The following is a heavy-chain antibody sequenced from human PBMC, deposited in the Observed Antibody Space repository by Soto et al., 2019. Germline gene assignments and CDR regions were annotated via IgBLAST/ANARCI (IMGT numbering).Heavy chain of an antibody. Sequence: ASVKVSCKASGYTFTSYCISWVRQAPGQGREWMGWISAYTGNTNYAQKLQGRVTMTTDTSTNTAYMELRSLRSDATGVYYCARYCSCTSCFRTPLLDAFDIWGQGTMVTASS. CDR2: ISAYTGNT. D-gene: IGHD2-2*01. CDR1: GYTFTSYC. V-gene: IGHV1-18*01. J-gene: IGHJ3*02. CDR3: ARYCSCTSCFRTPLLDAFDI.